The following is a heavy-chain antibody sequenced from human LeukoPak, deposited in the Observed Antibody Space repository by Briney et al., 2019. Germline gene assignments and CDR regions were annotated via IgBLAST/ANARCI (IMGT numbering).Heavy chain of an antibody. CDR2: ISGGST. V-gene: IGHV3-38-3*01. D-gene: IGHD6-19*01. Sequence: GGSLRLSCAASGFTVSSNEMSWVRQAPGKGLEWVSSISGGSTYYADSRKGRFTISRDDSKNTLHLQMNSLRAEDTAVYYCASSNGYSSGWYLPITDYWGQGTLVTVSS. CDR1: GFTVSSNE. CDR3: ASSNGYSSGWYLPITDY. J-gene: IGHJ4*02.